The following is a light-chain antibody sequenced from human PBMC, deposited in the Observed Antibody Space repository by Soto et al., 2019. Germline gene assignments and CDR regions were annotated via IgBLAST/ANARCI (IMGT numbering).Light chain of an antibody. J-gene: IGLJ1*01. Sequence: QSVLTQPPSASGTPGQRVTISCSGGSSNIGINTVNWYQQLPGTAPKVLIYTDNERPSGVPDRFSGSKSGTSASLAINGLQSGDEADYYCNSYTTSNTFVFGSGTKVTVL. V-gene: IGLV1-44*01. CDR3: NSYTTSNTFV. CDR1: SSNIGINT. CDR2: TDN.